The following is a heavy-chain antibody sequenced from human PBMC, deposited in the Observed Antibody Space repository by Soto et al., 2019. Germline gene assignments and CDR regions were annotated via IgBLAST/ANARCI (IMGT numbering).Heavy chain of an antibody. V-gene: IGHV3-11*06. D-gene: IGHD5-12*01. Sequence: PGGSLRLSCAASGFTFSDYYMSWIRQAPGKGLEWVSYISSSSSYTNYADSVKGRFTISRDNAKNSLYLQMNSLRAEDTAVYYCARVGRWLHLKPGYYYGMDVWGQGTTVTVSS. CDR3: ARVGRWLHLKPGYYYGMDV. J-gene: IGHJ6*02. CDR1: GFTFSDYY. CDR2: ISSSSSYT.